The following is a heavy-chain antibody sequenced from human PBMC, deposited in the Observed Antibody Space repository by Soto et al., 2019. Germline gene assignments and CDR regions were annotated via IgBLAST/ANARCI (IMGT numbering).Heavy chain of an antibody. Sequence: SETRSVTWRVSGDSSKTNYWWAWINQPPGQGIEWIGEIYHSGSAIYTPSLKSRVTLSLDESKNEFSLNIDSVTAADTAVYYCARSVILTGGSYKGLISLPDFETRGRRTLVIVSA. CDR2: IYHSGSA. CDR3: ARSVILTGGSYKGLISLPDFET. D-gene: IGHD3-9*01. J-gene: IGHJ5*02. V-gene: IGHV4-4*02. CDR1: GDSSKTNYW.